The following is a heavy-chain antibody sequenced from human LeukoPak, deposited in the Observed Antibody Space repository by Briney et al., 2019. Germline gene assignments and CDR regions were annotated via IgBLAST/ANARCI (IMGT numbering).Heavy chain of an antibody. CDR3: ARFIAAPYYFDY. CDR1: GFTFSSYA. J-gene: IGHJ4*02. Sequence: GGSLRLSCAASGFTFSSYAMSWVRQAPGKGLEWVSFISSSRSYIYYADSVKGRFTISRDNAKNSLYLQMNSLRAEDTAVYYCARFIAAPYYFDYWGRGTLVTVSS. CDR2: ISSSRSYI. V-gene: IGHV3-21*01. D-gene: IGHD6-13*01.